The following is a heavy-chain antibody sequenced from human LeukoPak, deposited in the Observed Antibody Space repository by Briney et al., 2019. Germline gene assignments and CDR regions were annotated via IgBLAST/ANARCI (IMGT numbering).Heavy chain of an antibody. Sequence: SETLSLTRAVYGGSFSGYYWSWIRQPPGKGLEWIGEINHSGSTNYNPSLKSRVTISVDTSKNQFSLKLSSVTAADTAVYYCARGKEQQLVRYYYYYMDVWGKGTTVTVSS. J-gene: IGHJ6*03. V-gene: IGHV4-34*01. D-gene: IGHD6-13*01. CDR1: GGSFSGYY. CDR2: INHSGST. CDR3: ARGKEQQLVRYYYYYMDV.